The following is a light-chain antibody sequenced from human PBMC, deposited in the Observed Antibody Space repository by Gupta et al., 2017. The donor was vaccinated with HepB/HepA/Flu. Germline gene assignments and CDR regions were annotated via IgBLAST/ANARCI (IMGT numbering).Light chain of an antibody. CDR3: QQYGSSPPFT. J-gene: IGKJ3*01. CDR1: QSVSSSY. CDR2: GAS. Sequence: EIVLPQSPGTLSLSPGERATLSCRASQSVSSSYLAWYQQKPGQAPRLVIYGASSRATGIPDRFSGSGSGTDFTLTISRLEPEDFAVYYCQQYGSSPPFTFGPGTKVDIK. V-gene: IGKV3-20*01.